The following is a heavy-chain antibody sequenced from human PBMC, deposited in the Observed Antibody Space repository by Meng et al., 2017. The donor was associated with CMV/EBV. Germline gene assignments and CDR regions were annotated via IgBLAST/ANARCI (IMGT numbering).Heavy chain of an antibody. CDR1: GFTFGAYS. CDR2: IRSKAYGGTT. J-gene: IGHJ5*02. V-gene: IGHV3-49*04. D-gene: IGHD2-2*01. Sequence: GGSLRLSCTVAGFTFGAYSMSWVSQAPGKGLEWVGFIRSKAYGGTTEYAASVKGRFTTSRADSKSIAYLQMNSLKTEDTAVYYCTRDYGVVVPGWFDPWGQGTLVTVSS. CDR3: TRDYGVVVPGWFDP.